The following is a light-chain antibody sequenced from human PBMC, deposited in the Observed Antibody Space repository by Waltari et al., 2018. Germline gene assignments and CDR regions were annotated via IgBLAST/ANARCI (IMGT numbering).Light chain of an antibody. CDR1: SSDVGGYNY. V-gene: IGLV2-11*01. Sequence: QSALTQPRSVSGSPGQSVTISCTGTSSDVGGYNYVSWYQQHPGEAPKLMIYDVSKRPSGVPDRFSGSKSRNTASLTISGLQTDDEADCYCCSYAGSYTVVFGGGTELTVL. CDR2: DVS. J-gene: IGLJ2*01. CDR3: CSYAGSYTVV.